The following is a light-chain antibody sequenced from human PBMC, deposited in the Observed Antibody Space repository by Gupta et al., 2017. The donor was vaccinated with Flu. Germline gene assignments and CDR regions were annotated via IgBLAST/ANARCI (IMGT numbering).Light chain of an antibody. V-gene: IGLV1-44*01. CDR3: AVWDDSLNGVL. J-gene: IGLJ2*01. CDR1: NSHIGSRT. CDR2: NNN. Sequence: QSXXTQPPSXXGXPGXRVTISCPGSNSHIGSRTVNGDHQLPGTAPKLLIYNNNQRPSGVPDRFSDSKSGTSAALAISGLQSEDEADYYCAVWDDSLNGVLFGGGTKLTVL.